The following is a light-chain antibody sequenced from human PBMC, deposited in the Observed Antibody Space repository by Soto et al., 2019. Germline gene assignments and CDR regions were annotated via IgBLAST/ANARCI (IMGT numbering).Light chain of an antibody. J-gene: IGKJ4*01. V-gene: IGKV3-15*01. CDR3: QQYHTWPIT. CDR1: QSVSST. CDR2: GAS. Sequence: EIALAHSQGTLSLSRLERDTLXRTPSQSVSSTSLAWYQQKPGQAPRLLISGASTGATGIPARFSGSGSGTEFTLTISSLQSEDCAIYYCQQYHTWPITFGGGTKVDTK.